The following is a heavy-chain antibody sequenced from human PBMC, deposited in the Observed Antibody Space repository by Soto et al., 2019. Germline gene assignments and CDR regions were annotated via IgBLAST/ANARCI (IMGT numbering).Heavy chain of an antibody. D-gene: IGHD6-19*01. V-gene: IGHV3-23*01. Sequence: GGSLRLSCVAPGFTFSNYAMSWVRQAPGKGLEWVSGISGSGGTTYYADSVKGRFTVSRDNSKDTLNLQMNSLRAEDTAVYYCAKTPRQWLVYVDYWGQGT. CDR3: AKTPRQWLVYVDY. CDR2: ISGSGGTT. J-gene: IGHJ4*02. CDR1: GFTFSNYA.